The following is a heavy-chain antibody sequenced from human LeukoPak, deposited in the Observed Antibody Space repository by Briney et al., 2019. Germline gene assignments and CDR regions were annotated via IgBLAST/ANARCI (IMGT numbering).Heavy chain of an antibody. CDR2: FSGSGGGT. D-gene: IGHD4-17*01. CDR3: ARDRPKSYGDYSGYFDY. CDR1: GFTFSSYA. J-gene: IGHJ4*02. Sequence: GGSLRLSCAASGFTFSSYAMSWVRQAPGKGLEWVSAFSGSGGGTYYTDSVKGRFTISRDNSKSTLYLQMNSLRAEDTAVYYCARDRPKSYGDYSGYFDYWGQGTLVTVSS. V-gene: IGHV3-23*01.